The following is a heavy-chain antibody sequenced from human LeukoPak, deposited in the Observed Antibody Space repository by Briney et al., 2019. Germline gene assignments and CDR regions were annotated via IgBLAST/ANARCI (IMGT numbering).Heavy chain of an antibody. CDR3: ARNPDTFGGVIAPGY. D-gene: IGHD3-16*01. V-gene: IGHV3-74*01. CDR1: GFTFSSYW. Sequence: GGSLRLSCAASGFTFSSYWMHWVRQAPGKGLVWVSRINTDGSSTSYADSVKGRFTISRDNAKNTLYLQMNSLRAEDTAVYYCARNPDTFGGVIAPGYWGQGTLVTVSS. CDR2: INTDGSST. J-gene: IGHJ4*02.